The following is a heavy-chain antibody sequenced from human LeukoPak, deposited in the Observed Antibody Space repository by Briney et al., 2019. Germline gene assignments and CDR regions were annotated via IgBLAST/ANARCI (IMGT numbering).Heavy chain of an antibody. CDR2: IYHTGPT. CDR3: ARVLIWFGQLQNWFDP. J-gene: IGHJ5*02. CDR1: GGSMSNNTFY. D-gene: IGHD3-10*01. Sequence: SETLSLTCTVSGGSMSNNTFYWGWIRQPPGKGLEWIGSIYHTGPTYYNPSLKSRVTISVDTSKNQFSLKLSSVTAADTAVYYCARVLIWFGQLQNWFDPWGPGTLVTVSS. V-gene: IGHV4-39*07.